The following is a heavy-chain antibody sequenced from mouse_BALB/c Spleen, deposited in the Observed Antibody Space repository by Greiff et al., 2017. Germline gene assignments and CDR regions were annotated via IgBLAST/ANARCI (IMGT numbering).Heavy chain of an antibody. CDR1: GFTFTDYY. Sequence: EVHLVESGGGLVQPGGSLRLSCATSGFTFTDYYMSWVRQPPGKALEWLGFIRNKANGYTTEYSASVKGRFTISRDNSQSILYLQMNTLRAEDSATYYCARDAGEDYFDYWGQGTTLTVSS. CDR3: ARDAGEDYFDY. V-gene: IGHV7-3*02. J-gene: IGHJ2*01. CDR2: IRNKANGYTT.